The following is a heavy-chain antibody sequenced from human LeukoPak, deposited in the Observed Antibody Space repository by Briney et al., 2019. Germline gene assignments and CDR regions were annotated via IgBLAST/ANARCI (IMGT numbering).Heavy chain of an antibody. CDR3: ARDYNWNPPDY. V-gene: IGHV3-74*01. CDR1: GFTFSSHW. CDR2: INSDGSII. J-gene: IGHJ4*02. Sequence: PGGSLRLSCAASGFTFSSHWMHWVRQTPGKGLVWVSRINSDGSIITYADSAQGRFTISRDNAKNTLYLQMNSLRVEDTAVYYCARDYNWNPPDYWGQGTLVTVSS. D-gene: IGHD1-1*01.